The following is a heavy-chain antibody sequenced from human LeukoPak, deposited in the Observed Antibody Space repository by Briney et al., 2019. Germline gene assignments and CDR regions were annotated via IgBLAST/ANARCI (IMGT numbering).Heavy chain of an antibody. J-gene: IGHJ4*02. CDR3: TRRHDAANYFDY. Sequence: GGSLRLSCTASGFTFGDYAMSWFRQAPGKGLEWVGFIRSKAYGGTTEYAASVKGRFTISRDVSKSIAYLQMNSLKTEDTAVYYCTRRHDAANYFDYWGQGTLVTVSS. CDR2: IRSKAYGGTT. D-gene: IGHD1-1*01. CDR1: GFTFGDYA. V-gene: IGHV3-49*03.